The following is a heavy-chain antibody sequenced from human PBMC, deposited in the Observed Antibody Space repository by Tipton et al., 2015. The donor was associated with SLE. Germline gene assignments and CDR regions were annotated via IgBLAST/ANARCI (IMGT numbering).Heavy chain of an antibody. J-gene: IGHJ6*03. CDR1: SGSFSGFY. Sequence: LVKPTETLSLTCGDYSGSFSGFYWSWIRQPPGKGLEWIGEINHGGDTNYNPSLESRVTISVDTSKNQFSLNLRSVTAADTAVYYCARLGYSISYYYYMDVWGKGTTVTVSS. D-gene: IGHD4-11*01. CDR3: ARLGYSISYYYYMDV. V-gene: IGHV4-34*01. CDR2: INHGGDT.